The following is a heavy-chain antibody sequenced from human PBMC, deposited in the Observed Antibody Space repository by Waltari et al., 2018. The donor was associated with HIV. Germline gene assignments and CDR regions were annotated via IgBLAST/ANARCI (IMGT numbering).Heavy chain of an antibody. CDR2: SSSSSTTI. Sequence: EVQLVESGGGLVQPGGSLRLSCAASGFTFSTYSMNWVRQAPGKGLERVSYSSSSSTTIYYADSVKGRFTISRDNAKNLLYLQMNSLRAEDTAVYYCARDKAVIQPDAFDIWGQGTMVTVSS. V-gene: IGHV3-48*04. CDR1: GFTFSTYS. CDR3: ARDKAVIQPDAFDI. D-gene: IGHD2-21*01. J-gene: IGHJ3*02.